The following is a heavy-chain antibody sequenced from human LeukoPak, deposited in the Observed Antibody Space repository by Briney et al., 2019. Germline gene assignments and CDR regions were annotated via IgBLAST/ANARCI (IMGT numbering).Heavy chain of an antibody. J-gene: IGHJ4*02. V-gene: IGHV3-23*01. D-gene: IGHD3-3*01. CDR1: GFTFSSYA. CDR3: AKLAPSFWSGVRFADY. Sequence: GGSLRLSCAASGFTFSSYAMSWVRQAPGKGLEWVSAISGRGGSTYYADSVKGRFTISRDNSKNTLYLQMNSLRAEDTAVYYCAKLAPSFWSGVRFADYWGQGTLVTVSS. CDR2: ISGRGGST.